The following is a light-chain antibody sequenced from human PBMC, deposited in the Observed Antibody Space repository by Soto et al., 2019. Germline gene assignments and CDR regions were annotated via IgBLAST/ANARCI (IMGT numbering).Light chain of an antibody. CDR1: RSVGRSY. CDR3: QQYATSPFT. CDR2: AAS. V-gene: IGKV3-20*01. Sequence: EIVLTQSPGTLSLSPGEKPTPSGRASRSVGRSYLAWYQQKPSQAPRVLIYAASSRATGIPDRFSGSGSGTDFTLTISRLEPEDFAVYYCQQYATSPFTFGHGTKVDIK. J-gene: IGKJ3*01.